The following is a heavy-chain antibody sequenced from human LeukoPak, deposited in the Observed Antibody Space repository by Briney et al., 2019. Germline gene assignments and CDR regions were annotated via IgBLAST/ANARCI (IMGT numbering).Heavy chain of an antibody. J-gene: IGHJ6*04. CDR2: INHSGST. CDR1: GESFSGYY. Sequence: SETLSLTCAVYGESFSGYYWSWIRQPPGKGLEWIGEINHSGSTNYNPSLKSRVTISVDTSKNQFSLKLSSVTAADTAVYYCARVYGSGSYYYYYYGMDVWGKGTTVTVSS. D-gene: IGHD3-10*01. CDR3: ARVYGSGSYYYYYYGMDV. V-gene: IGHV4-34*01.